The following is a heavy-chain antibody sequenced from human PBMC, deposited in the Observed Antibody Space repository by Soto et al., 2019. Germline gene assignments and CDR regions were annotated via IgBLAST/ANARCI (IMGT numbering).Heavy chain of an antibody. J-gene: IGHJ6*02. CDR3: ARGVFSGHV. V-gene: IGHV1-8*02. CDR1: GDTFTSYG. CDR2: ISAYSGNT. Sequence: ASVKVSCKACGDTFTSYGISWVRQAPGQGLEWMGWISAYSGNTGYAQKFQGRVTMTRNTSISTAYMELSSLRSEDTAVYYCARGVFSGHVWGQGTTVTVSS.